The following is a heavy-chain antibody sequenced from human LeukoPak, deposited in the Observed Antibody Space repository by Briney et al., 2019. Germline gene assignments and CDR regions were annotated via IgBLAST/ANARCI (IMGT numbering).Heavy chain of an antibody. Sequence: PGRSLRLSCAASGFTFDDYAMHWVRQAPGKGLEWVSGISWNSGSIGYADSVKGRFTISRDNSKNTLYLQMNSLRAEDTAVYYCARDRRGDYVLDYWGQGTLVTVSS. V-gene: IGHV3-9*01. D-gene: IGHD4-17*01. CDR3: ARDRRGDYVLDY. CDR1: GFTFDDYA. CDR2: ISWNSGSI. J-gene: IGHJ4*02.